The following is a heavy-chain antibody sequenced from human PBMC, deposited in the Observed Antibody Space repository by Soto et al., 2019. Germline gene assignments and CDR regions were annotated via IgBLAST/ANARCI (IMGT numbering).Heavy chain of an antibody. CDR1: GGSISSYY. CDR2: IYYSGST. J-gene: IGHJ6*03. Sequence: PPETLSLTCTVSGGSISSYYWSGIRQPPGKGLEWIGYIYYSGSTNYNPSLKSRVTISVDTSKNQFSLKLTSVTAADTAVCYCARLDIVVVPASQKRYYYYYYDMDVWGKGTTVTVSS. CDR3: ARLDIVVVPASQKRYYYYYYDMDV. D-gene: IGHD2-2*03. V-gene: IGHV4-59*01.